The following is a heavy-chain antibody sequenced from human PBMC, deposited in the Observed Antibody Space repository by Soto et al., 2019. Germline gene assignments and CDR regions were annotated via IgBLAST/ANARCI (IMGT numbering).Heavy chain of an antibody. Sequence: PGGSLRLSCAASGFTFSSYWMHWVRQAPGKGLVWVSRINSDGSSTSYADSVKGRFTISRDNAKNTLYLQMNSLRAEDTAVYYCARGGYSSSWLSQDSTSFEYWGQGTLVTVSS. D-gene: IGHD6-13*01. CDR2: INSDGSST. J-gene: IGHJ4*02. CDR1: GFTFSSYW. CDR3: ARGGYSSSWLSQDSTSFEY. V-gene: IGHV3-74*01.